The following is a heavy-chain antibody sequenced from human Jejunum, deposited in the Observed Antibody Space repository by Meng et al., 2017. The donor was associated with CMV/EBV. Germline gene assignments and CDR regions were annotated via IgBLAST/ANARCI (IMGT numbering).Heavy chain of an antibody. J-gene: IGHJ5*02. V-gene: IGHV4-39*07. CDR2: MSYSGDS. D-gene: IGHD3-16*01. CDR1: GGSSSSSAYY. Sequence: TVSGGSSSSSAYYWGWIRQPPGKGLEWIGRMSYSGDSYYNPSLKSRVTISLDTSKNQFSLRLTSVTDADTAVYYCASYSVTWGWLDPWGQGILVTVSS. CDR3: ASYSVTWGWLDP.